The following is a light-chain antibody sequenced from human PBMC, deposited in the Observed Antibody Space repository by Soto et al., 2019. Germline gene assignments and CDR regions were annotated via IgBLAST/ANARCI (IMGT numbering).Light chain of an antibody. Sequence: DIPVTQSPSSLSASVGDRVTITCRASQVLNNYLAWYQQKPGKVPKLLIYAASTLQSGVPSRFSGSASGTDFTLTINSLQPEDVATYYCQYYNSAPLTFGGGTKVEIK. CDR1: QVLNNY. CDR3: QYYNSAPLT. V-gene: IGKV1-27*01. J-gene: IGKJ4*01. CDR2: AAS.